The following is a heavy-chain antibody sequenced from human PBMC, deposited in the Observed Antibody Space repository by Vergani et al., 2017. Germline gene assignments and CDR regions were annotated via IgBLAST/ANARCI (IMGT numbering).Heavy chain of an antibody. CDR1: GVSFRSADYY. CDR3: ARIGPYFHDSRIDY. V-gene: IGHV4-30-4*08. D-gene: IGHD3-22*01. Sequence: QVHLQESGPGLVKSSQTLSLTCTVSGVSFRSADYYWSWIRQAPGKGLEWIGYIYHSGSTSYNPSLKSRVSMSVETSKNQFSLHLRSVTAADTAIYYCARIGPYFHDSRIDYWGQGRLVTVSS. CDR2: IYHSGST. J-gene: IGHJ4*02.